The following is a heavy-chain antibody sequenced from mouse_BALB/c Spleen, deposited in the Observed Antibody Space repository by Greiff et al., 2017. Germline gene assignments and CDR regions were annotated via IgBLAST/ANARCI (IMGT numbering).Heavy chain of an antibody. J-gene: IGHJ3*01. CDR2: IWRDGST. V-gene: IGHV2-3*01. Sequence: QVQLQQSGPGLVAPSQSLSITCTVSGFSLTSYGVSWVRQPPGKGLEWLGVIWRDGSTKYHSSLISRLSISKDNSKSQVFLKLNSVQTDDTAAGCCAKGEFDYWGQGTLVTVSA. CDR3: AKGEFDY. CDR1: GFSLTSYG.